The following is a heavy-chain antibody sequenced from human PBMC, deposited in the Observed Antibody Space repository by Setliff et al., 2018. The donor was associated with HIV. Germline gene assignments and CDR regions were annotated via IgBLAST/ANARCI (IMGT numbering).Heavy chain of an antibody. J-gene: IGHJ4*02. CDR2: INIRSGNT. V-gene: IGHV1-18*01. CDR1: GYSFTTSG. D-gene: IGHD3-22*01. CDR3: ARDMNRRSYSDTSPHDY. Sequence: GASVKVSCKASGYSFTTSGVSWVRQAPGQGLEWMGWINIRSGNTNYAQKFQGRVTMTTDTSTSTAYMGLRSLRSDDTAVYYCARDMNRRSYSDTSPHDYWGQGTLVTVSS.